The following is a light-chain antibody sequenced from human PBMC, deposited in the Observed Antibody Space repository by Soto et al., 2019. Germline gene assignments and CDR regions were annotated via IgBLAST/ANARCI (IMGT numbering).Light chain of an antibody. V-gene: IGKV3-11*01. J-gene: IGKJ2*01. CDR3: QQRDSWPYT. Sequence: EIVLTQSPATLSLSPGERATLSCRASQSIRRYLAWYQQKPGQAPRLLMYDASNRATGSPARFSGSGSETDFTLTISGLDPEDFAVYYCQQRDSWPYTFGQGTKLEIK. CDR2: DAS. CDR1: QSIRRY.